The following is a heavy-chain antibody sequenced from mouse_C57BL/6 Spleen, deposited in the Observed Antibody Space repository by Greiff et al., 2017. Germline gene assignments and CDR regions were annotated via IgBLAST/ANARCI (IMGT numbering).Heavy chain of an antibody. Sequence: EVQLQQSGAELVRPGASVKLSCTASGFNIKDDYMHWVKQRPEQGLEWIGWIDPENGDTEYASKFQGKATITADPSSNTAYLQLSSLTSEDTAVYYCTTHYYYYLDYWGQGTTLTVSS. D-gene: IGHD1-2*01. J-gene: IGHJ2*01. CDR1: GFNIKDDY. CDR3: TTHYYYYLDY. CDR2: IDPENGDT. V-gene: IGHV14-4*01.